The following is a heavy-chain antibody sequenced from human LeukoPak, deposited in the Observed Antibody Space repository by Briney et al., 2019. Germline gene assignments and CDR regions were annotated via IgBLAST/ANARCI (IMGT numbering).Heavy chain of an antibody. CDR2: IYTSGST. D-gene: IGHD3-10*01. Sequence: SETLSLTCTVSGGSISSGSYYWSWIRQPAGKGLEWIGRIYTSGSTSYNPSLKSRVTISVDTSKNQFSLKLSSVTAADTAVYYCARADYYGSGSYIDAFDIWGQGTMVTVSS. CDR1: GGSISSGSYY. J-gene: IGHJ3*02. V-gene: IGHV4-61*02. CDR3: ARADYYGSGSYIDAFDI.